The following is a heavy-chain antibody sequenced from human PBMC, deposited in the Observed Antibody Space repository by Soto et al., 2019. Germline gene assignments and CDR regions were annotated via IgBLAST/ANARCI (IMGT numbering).Heavy chain of an antibody. CDR1: GFTFSSYG. V-gene: IGHV3-33*01. CDR2: IWYDGSNK. CDR3: ARNAYYDILTGYGDAFDI. D-gene: IGHD3-9*01. Sequence: VQLVESGGGVVQPGRSLRLSCAASGFTFSSYGMHWVRQAPGKGLEWVAVIWYDGSNKYYADSVKGRFTISRDNSKNTLYLQMNSLRAEDTAVYYCARNAYYDILTGYGDAFDIWGQGTMVTVSS. J-gene: IGHJ3*02.